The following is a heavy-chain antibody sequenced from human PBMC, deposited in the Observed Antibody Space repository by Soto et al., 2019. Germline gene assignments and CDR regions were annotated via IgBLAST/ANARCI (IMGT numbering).Heavy chain of an antibody. CDR1: GYTFTTYC. J-gene: IGHJ6*02. Sequence: APVKVSCKASGYTFTTYCISWVRQAPGLGLEWKGRISPYNEDTVYAQNNQGRGTKNTDTSARIAYMQLRILTPDDTAVYFCAREGFYAGSGKYSYGYSPPRYYGMDVWGQGTTVTVSS. V-gene: IGHV1-18*01. CDR3: AREGFYAGSGKYSYGYSPPRYYGMDV. CDR2: ISPYNEDT. D-gene: IGHD5-18*01.